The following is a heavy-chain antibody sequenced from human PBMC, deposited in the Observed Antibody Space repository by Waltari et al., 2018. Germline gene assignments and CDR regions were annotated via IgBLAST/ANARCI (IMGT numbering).Heavy chain of an antibody. V-gene: IGHV4-34*01. CDR1: GGSFSGYY. Sequence: QVQLQQWGAGLLKPSETLSLTCAVYGGSFSGYYWSWIRQPPGKGLEWIGEINHSGSTNYNPSLKVRFTISVDTSKNQFSLKLSSVTAADTAVYYCASHSQWLVRWGWFDPWGQGTLVTVSS. CDR3: ASHSQWLVRWGWFDP. J-gene: IGHJ5*02. CDR2: INHSGST. D-gene: IGHD6-19*01.